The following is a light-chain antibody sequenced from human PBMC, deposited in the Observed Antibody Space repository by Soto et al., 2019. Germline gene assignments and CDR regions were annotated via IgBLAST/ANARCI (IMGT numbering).Light chain of an antibody. Sequence: VMTQSPATLSLSPGERATXSCRSSQTASSNVAWYPQIPXKTPRXXNDXASNSATGIPASFSGSGSGTDFTLTISSLEPEDFAVYFCQQRGNRLTVGGGTKVDIK. J-gene: IGKJ4*01. V-gene: IGKV3-11*01. CDR1: QTASSN. CDR3: QQRGNRLT. CDR2: XAS.